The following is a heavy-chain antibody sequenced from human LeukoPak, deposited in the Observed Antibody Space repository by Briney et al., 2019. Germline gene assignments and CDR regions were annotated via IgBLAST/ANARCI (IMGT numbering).Heavy chain of an antibody. CDR2: IKQDGSET. V-gene: IGHV3-7*01. CDR1: RFTLSNYW. CDR3: ARQRGSGCLDY. J-gene: IGHJ4*02. D-gene: IGHD6-19*01. Sequence: GGSLRLSCATSRFTLSNYWMIWLRQAPGKGGEGVANIKQDGSETYYVDSVKGRFTISRDNAKNSLSLQMNSLRAEDTAVFYCARQRGSGCLDYWGQGTLVTASS.